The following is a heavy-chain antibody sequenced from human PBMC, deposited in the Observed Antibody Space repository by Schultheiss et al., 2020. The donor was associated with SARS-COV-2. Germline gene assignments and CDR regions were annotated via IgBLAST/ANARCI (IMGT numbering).Heavy chain of an antibody. D-gene: IGHD2-15*01. J-gene: IGHJ6*02. V-gene: IGHV1-3*01. Sequence: ASVKVSCKASGYTFTSYYMHWVRQAPGQGLAWMGWINGGNGNTKYSQKFQGRVTISRDTSATTAYMELSSLRSEDTAVYYCARDRPVAANEDYYYYGMDVWGQGTTVTVSS. CDR3: ARDRPVAANEDYYYYGMDV. CDR2: INGGNGNT. CDR1: GYTFTSYY.